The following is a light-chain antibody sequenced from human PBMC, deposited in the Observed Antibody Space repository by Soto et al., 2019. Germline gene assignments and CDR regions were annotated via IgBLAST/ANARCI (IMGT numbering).Light chain of an antibody. Sequence: DIQMTQSPSTLSASVGDGVTITCRASQSISSWLAWYQQKPGKAPKLLIQKASSLESGVPSRFSGSGSGTEFTLTISSLQPDDFATYYCQQYNRYSPWTFGQGTKVEIK. CDR1: QSISSW. CDR3: QQYNRYSPWT. CDR2: KAS. J-gene: IGKJ1*01. V-gene: IGKV1-5*03.